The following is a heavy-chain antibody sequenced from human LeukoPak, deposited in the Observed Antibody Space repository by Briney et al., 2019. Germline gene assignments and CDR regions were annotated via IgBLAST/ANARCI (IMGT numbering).Heavy chain of an antibody. Sequence: GSSVKVSCKASGYTFTSYGISWVRQAPGQGLEWTGWISAYNGNTNYAQKLQGRVTMTTDTSTSTAYMELRSLRSDDTAVYYCARATYYDFWSGYYGSYFDYWGQGTLVTVSS. D-gene: IGHD3-3*01. V-gene: IGHV1-18*01. CDR1: GYTFTSYG. CDR2: ISAYNGNT. J-gene: IGHJ4*02. CDR3: ARATYYDFWSGYYGSYFDY.